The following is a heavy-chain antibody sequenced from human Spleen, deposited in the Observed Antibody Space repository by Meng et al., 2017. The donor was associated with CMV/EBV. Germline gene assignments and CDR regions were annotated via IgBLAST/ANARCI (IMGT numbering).Heavy chain of an antibody. D-gene: IGHD1-20*01. CDR1: GFTFSNSW. Sequence: GGSLRLSCAASGFTFSNSWMHWVRQAPGKGLVWVSRINSDGSTTSYADSVKGRFTISRDNAKNTLYLQMNSLRAEDTASYYCAKDFSYNWNLIFDSWGRGTLVTVSS. CDR2: INSDGSTT. J-gene: IGHJ4*02. CDR3: AKDFSYNWNLIFDS. V-gene: IGHV3-74*01.